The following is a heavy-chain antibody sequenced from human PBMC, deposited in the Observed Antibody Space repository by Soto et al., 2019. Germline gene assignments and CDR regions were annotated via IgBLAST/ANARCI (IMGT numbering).Heavy chain of an antibody. D-gene: IGHD6-19*01. Sequence: LRLSCAASGFSLRTYGMHWLRRAPGKGLEWVAFIWYDGTKKFYANSVKGRSTISKDNSNNILYLQMSGLRAEDTAVYYCARDVVTAVAGSVNWFAPWGQGTLVTVSS. CDR2: IWYDGTKK. V-gene: IGHV3-33*01. CDR1: GFSLRTYG. CDR3: ARDVVTAVAGSVNWFAP. J-gene: IGHJ5*02.